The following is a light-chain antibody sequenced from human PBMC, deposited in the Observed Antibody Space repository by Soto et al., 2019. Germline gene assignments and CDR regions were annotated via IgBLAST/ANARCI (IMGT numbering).Light chain of an antibody. V-gene: IGKV1-39*01. J-gene: IGKJ1*01. CDR2: AAS. CDR1: QSISSY. CDR3: QHYNSYPWT. Sequence: IQMTQSPSSLSASVGDRVTITCRASQSISSYLNWYQQKPGKAPKLLIYAASSLQSGVPSRFSGSGSGTDFTLTISSLQPDDFATYYCQHYNSYPWTFGQGTKVDIK.